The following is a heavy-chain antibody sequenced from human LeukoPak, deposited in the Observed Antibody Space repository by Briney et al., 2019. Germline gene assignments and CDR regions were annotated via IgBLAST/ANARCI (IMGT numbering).Heavy chain of an antibody. Sequence: MASETLSLTCAVYGGSFSGYYWSWIRQPPGKGLEWIGEINHSGSTNYNPSLKSRVTISVDTSKNQFSLKLSSVTAADTAVYYCASRPASPYYYYYYGMDVWGQGTTVTVPS. CDR1: GGSFSGYY. V-gene: IGHV4-34*01. CDR2: INHSGST. D-gene: IGHD2-2*01. J-gene: IGHJ6*02. CDR3: ASRPASPYYYYYYGMDV.